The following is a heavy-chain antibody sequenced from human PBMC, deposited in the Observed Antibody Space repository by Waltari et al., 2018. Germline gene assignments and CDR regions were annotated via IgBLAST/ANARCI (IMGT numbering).Heavy chain of an antibody. D-gene: IGHD6-19*01. J-gene: IGHJ6*02. CDR3: ARAPWLVREGYYYGMDV. CDR2: IYPGDSDT. Sequence: EVQLVQSGAEVKKPGESLKISCKGSGYSFTSYWIGWVRQMPGKGLEWMGIIYPGDSDTSYSPSFQGQVTISADKSISTAYLQWSSLKASDTAMYYCARAPWLVREGYYYGMDVWGQGTTVTVSS. V-gene: IGHV5-51*03. CDR1: GYSFTSYW.